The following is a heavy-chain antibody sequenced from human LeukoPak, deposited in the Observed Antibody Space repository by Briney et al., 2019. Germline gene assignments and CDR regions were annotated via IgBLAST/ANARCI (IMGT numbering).Heavy chain of an antibody. V-gene: IGHV3-48*03. CDR1: GFTFSNYE. CDR2: ISSSGSTI. CDR3: VRGEGGRFDP. J-gene: IGHJ5*02. Sequence: PGGSLRLSCAASGFTFSNYEMNWVRQAPGKGLEWVSYISSSGSTIYYADSVEGRFTISRDNAKNSPYLQMNSLRAEDTAVYYCVRGEGGRFDPWGQGTLVTVSS.